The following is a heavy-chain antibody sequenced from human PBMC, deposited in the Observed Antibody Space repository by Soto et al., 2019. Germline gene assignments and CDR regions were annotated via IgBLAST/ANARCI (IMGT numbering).Heavy chain of an antibody. CDR2: ISYDGSNK. J-gene: IGHJ4*01. D-gene: IGHD1-1*01. Sequence: QPGGSLRLSCVASGFTFSNYAMNWVRQAPGKGLEWVAVISYDGSNKYYADSVKGRITISRDNSRNTLYLQMNNLRAEDTAMYYCARDLGNNFGSFAYWGHGTLVTVSS. CDR3: ARDLGNNFGSFAY. V-gene: IGHV3-30-3*01. CDR1: GFTFSNYA.